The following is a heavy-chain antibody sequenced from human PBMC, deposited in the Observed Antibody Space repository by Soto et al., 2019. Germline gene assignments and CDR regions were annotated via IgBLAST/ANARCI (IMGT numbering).Heavy chain of an antibody. CDR3: AHRRNRVYYDFGRNWFDP. D-gene: IGHD3-3*01. V-gene: IGHV2-5*02. CDR2: IYWDDDK. CDR1: GFSLSTSGVG. J-gene: IGHJ5*02. Sequence: QITLKESGPTLVKPTQTLTLTCTFSGFSLSTSGVGVGWIRQPPGKALEWLALIYWDDDKRYSPSLKSRLTITKDTSKNQVVLTMTNMDPVDTATYYCAHRRNRVYYDFGRNWFDPWGQGTLVTVSS.